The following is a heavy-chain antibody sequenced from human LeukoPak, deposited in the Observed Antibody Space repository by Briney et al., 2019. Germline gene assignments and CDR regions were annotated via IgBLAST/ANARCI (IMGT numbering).Heavy chain of an antibody. D-gene: IGHD3-10*02. J-gene: IGHJ6*04. CDR3: AELGITMIGGV. CDR1: GFTFSSYE. V-gene: IGHV3-48*03. CDR2: ISSRGSTI. Sequence: GGSLRLSCAASGFTFSSYEMNWVRQAPGKGLKWVSYISSRGSTIYYADSVKGRFTISRDNAKNSLYMQVNSLRAEDTAVYYCAELGITMIGGVWGKGTTVTISS.